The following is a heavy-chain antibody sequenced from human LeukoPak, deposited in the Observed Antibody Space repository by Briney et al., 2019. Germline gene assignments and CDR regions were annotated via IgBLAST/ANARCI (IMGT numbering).Heavy chain of an antibody. V-gene: IGHV1-24*01. D-gene: IGHD6-13*01. J-gene: IGHJ5*02. CDR3: ATGSCVKGIAAGGNCWFDP. CDR1: GYTFTGYY. CDR2: FNPEDGET. Sequence: GASVKVSCKASGYTFTGYYMHWVRQAPGKGLEWMGGFNPEDGETIYAQKFQGRVTMTEDTSTDTAYMELSSLRSEDTAVYYCATGSCVKGIAAGGNCWFDPWGQGTLVTVSS.